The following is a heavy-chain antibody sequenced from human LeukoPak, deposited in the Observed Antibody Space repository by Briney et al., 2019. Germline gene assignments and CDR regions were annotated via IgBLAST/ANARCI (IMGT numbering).Heavy chain of an antibody. Sequence: RPGGSLRLSCGASGFIFDDYGMAWVRQAPGEGLEGVAGMNWNGDSRGYADCVKGRFTISRNNANNSLQLQMSSLRPEDTAFYYCARVTGYYFYIDLWGNGTTVTVSS. J-gene: IGHJ6*03. CDR1: GFIFDDYG. CDR3: ARVTGYYFYIDL. CDR2: MNWNGDSR. V-gene: IGHV3-20*04.